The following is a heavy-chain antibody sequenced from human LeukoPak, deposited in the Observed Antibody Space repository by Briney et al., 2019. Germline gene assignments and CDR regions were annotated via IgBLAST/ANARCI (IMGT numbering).Heavy chain of an antibody. CDR1: GYTFTSYD. Sequence: ASVKVSCKASGYTFTSYDINWVRQATGQGLEWMGWMNPNSGNTGYAQKFQGRVTMTRNTSISTAYMELSSLRSEDTAVYYCASSIGARRASDYWGQGTLVTVSS. CDR3: ASSIGARRASDY. J-gene: IGHJ4*02. V-gene: IGHV1-8*01. D-gene: IGHD6-6*01. CDR2: MNPNSGNT.